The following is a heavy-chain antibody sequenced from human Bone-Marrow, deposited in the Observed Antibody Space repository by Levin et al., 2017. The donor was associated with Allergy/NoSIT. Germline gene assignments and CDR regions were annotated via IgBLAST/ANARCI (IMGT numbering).Heavy chain of an antibody. Sequence: LSLTCVASGFYFGSYWMNWVRQAPGKGLEWVANIREDGRVKYNVGSVKGRFTISRDNAKNSLYLQMTSLRGDDTAIYFCARSSTGWLMAPFDSWGQGTLVAVSS. CDR3: ARSSTGWLMAPFDS. V-gene: IGHV3-7*04. CDR1: GFYFGSYW. J-gene: IGHJ4*02. D-gene: IGHD6-19*01. CDR2: IREDGRVK.